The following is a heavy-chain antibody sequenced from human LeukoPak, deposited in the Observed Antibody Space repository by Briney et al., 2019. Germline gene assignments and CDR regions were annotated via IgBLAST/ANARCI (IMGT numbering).Heavy chain of an antibody. Sequence: ASVKVSCKASGYTFTSYDINWVRQATGQGVEWMGWMNPNSGNTGYAQKFQGRVTMTRNTSISPAYMELSSLRSEDTAVYYCARAQTYYYDSSGYCFDYWGQGTLVTVSS. J-gene: IGHJ4*02. CDR3: ARAQTYYYDSSGYCFDY. CDR2: MNPNSGNT. D-gene: IGHD3-22*01. CDR1: GYTFTSYD. V-gene: IGHV1-8*01.